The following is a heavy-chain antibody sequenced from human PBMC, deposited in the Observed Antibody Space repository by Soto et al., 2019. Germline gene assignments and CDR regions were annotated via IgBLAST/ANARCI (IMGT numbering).Heavy chain of an antibody. CDR3: VRAITGTPYVMDV. V-gene: IGHV3-33*01. Sequence: QVQLVESGGGVVQPGRSLRLSCAASGFIFSTSGMHWIRQAPGKGLEWVAVIWYDGSNRYYADSVKGRFTISRDNSKNTLYLQMNNLRAEDAAVYYCVRAITGTPYVMDVWGQGTTVTVSS. D-gene: IGHD1-20*01. CDR1: GFIFSTSG. J-gene: IGHJ6*02. CDR2: IWYDGSNR.